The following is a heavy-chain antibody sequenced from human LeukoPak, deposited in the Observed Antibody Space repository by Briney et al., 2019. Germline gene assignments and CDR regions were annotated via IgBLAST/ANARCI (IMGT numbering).Heavy chain of an antibody. D-gene: IGHD2-2*02. Sequence: EASVKVSCKASGGTFSSYAISWVRQAPGQGLEWMGGIIPIFGTANYAQKFQGRVTITADESTSTAYMELSSLRSEDTAVYYCARDRPSGLGPSISPNAFDIWGQGTMVTVSS. J-gene: IGHJ3*02. V-gene: IGHV1-69*13. CDR2: IIPIFGTA. CDR1: GGTFSSYA. CDR3: ARDRPSGLGPSISPNAFDI.